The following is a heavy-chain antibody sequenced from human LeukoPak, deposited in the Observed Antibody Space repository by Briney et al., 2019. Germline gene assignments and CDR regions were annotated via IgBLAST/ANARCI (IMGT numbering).Heavy chain of an antibody. CDR3: ARGAWEDFWSGYYTGYYYYYMDV. D-gene: IGHD3-3*01. CDR1: GGTFSSYA. V-gene: IGHV1-69*05. CDR2: IIPIFGTA. J-gene: IGHJ6*03. Sequence: ASVKVSCKASGGTFSSYAISWVRQAPGQGLEWMGGIIPIFGTANYAQKFQGRVTITTDESTSTAYMEPSSLRSEDTAVYYCARGAWEDFWSGYYTGYYYYYMDVWGKGTTVTVSS.